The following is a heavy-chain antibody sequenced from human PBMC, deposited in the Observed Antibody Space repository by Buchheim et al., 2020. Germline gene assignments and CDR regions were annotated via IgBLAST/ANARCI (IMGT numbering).Heavy chain of an antibody. CDR3: ARHGSGSYPVFVQL. CDR1: GGSISSSNFY. Sequence: QLQLQESGPGLVKPSETLSLTCSVSGGSISSSNFYWGWIRQPPGKGLEWIGTISYSGSAYYNPSLQSRVTISVDTSSNQVSLKLKSVTAADTAVYYCARHGSGSYPVFVQLWGQGTL. V-gene: IGHV4-39*01. J-gene: IGHJ1*01. D-gene: IGHD1-26*01. CDR2: ISYSGSA.